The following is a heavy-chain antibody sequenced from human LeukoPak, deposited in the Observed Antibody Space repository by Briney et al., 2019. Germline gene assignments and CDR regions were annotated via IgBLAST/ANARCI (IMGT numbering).Heavy chain of an antibody. CDR1: GFTFSSYA. D-gene: IGHD5-18*01. CDR3: AKGIGYSYMLDY. V-gene: IGHV3-23*01. Sequence: LGGSLRLSCAASGFTFSSYAMSWVRQAPGKGLEWVSAISGSGGSTYYADSVKGRFTISRDNSKNTLYLQMNSLRAEDTAVYYCAKGIGYSYMLDYWGQGTLVTVSS. CDR2: ISGSGGST. J-gene: IGHJ4*02.